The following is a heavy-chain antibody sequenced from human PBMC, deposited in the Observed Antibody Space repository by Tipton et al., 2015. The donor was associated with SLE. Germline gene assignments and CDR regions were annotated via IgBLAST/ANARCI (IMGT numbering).Heavy chain of an antibody. D-gene: IGHD6-6*01. CDR1: GGSISRYY. V-gene: IGHV4-59*01. J-gene: IGHJ4*02. CDR3: ARAPSIAAYFDY. Sequence: TLSLTCTVSGGSISRYYWNWIRQPPGKGLEWIGYISYSGSTNYNPSLKSRVTISVDTSKNQFSLKLSSVTAADTAVYYCARAPSIAAYFDYWGQGTLVTVSS. CDR2: ISYSGST.